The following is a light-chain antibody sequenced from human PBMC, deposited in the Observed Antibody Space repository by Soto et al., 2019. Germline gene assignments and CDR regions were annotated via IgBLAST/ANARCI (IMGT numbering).Light chain of an antibody. V-gene: IGKV1-39*01. CDR2: AAS. J-gene: IGKJ3*01. CDR1: QSISSY. Sequence: DIQMTQSPSSLSASVGDRVTITCRASQSISSYLNWYQQKPGKAPKLLIYAASSLKSGLPSRFSGSGSGTDSTLTISILQPEDFATYYGQQSYNTPRTFGPGTKVYIK. CDR3: QQSYNTPRT.